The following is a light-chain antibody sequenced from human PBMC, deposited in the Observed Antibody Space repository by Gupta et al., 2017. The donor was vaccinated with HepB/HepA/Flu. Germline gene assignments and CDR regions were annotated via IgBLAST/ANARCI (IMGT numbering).Light chain of an antibody. V-gene: IGKV3-15*01. Sequence: EIVMTQSTATLSVSPGERATLSCRASQSISANLGWFQQKPGQAPRPLIYDASIRASGVPARFSGSGSGTEFTLTISSLQSEDFAIYYCQQYNSWPITFGQGTRLEIK. CDR3: QQYNSWPIT. CDR2: DAS. J-gene: IGKJ5*01. CDR1: QSISAN.